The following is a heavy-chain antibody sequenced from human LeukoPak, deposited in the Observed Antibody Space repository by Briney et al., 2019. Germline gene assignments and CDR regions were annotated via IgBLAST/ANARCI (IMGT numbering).Heavy chain of an antibody. V-gene: IGHV4-34*01. CDR1: RGSFSGYY. CDR3: ARSTPRRYSCSWYSPFGY. Sequence: SETLSLTCAVYRGSFSGYYWSCIRQPPGKGLECIGEIYHRGSNNYNPSLKSRVTISVDTSKNQFSLKLSSVTDADTAVYYCARSTPRRYSCSWYSPFGYWGQGTLVTVSS. CDR2: IYHRGSN. D-gene: IGHD6-13*01. J-gene: IGHJ4*02.